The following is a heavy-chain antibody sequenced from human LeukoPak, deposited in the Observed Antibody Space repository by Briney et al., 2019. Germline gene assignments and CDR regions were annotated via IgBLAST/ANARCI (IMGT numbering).Heavy chain of an antibody. CDR3: ARGGWYPESFQH. CDR2: IYYSGST. CDR1: GGSISSSTYH. J-gene: IGHJ1*01. V-gene: IGHV4-39*01. D-gene: IGHD6-19*01. Sequence: SETLSLTCTVSGGSISSSTYHWGWIRQPPGKGLEWIGSIYYSGSTYYNPSLKSRVTISVDTSKNQFSLKLSSVTAPDTAVYYCARGGWYPESFQHWGQGALVTVSS.